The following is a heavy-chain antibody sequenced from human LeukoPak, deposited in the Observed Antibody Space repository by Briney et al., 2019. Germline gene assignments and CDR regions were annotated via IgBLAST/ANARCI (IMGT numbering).Heavy chain of an antibody. CDR3: AKAGVYYFDSSSL. V-gene: IGHV3-23*01. CDR1: GFTFSNYA. J-gene: IGHJ4*02. D-gene: IGHD3-22*01. Sequence: GGSLRLSCAASGFTFSNYAMTWVRQAPGKGLEWVSGISGRGGSTYYADSVKGRFTISRDNSKNTLYLQMNSLRADDTAVYYCAKAGVYYFDSSSLWGQGTLVTVSS. CDR2: ISGRGGST.